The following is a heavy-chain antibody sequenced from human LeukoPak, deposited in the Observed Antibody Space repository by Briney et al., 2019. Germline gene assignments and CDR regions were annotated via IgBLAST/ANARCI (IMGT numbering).Heavy chain of an antibody. Sequence: GGSLRLSCAASGFTFSSYAMSWVRQAPGKGLEWVSAISGSGGSTYYADSVKGRFTISRDNSKNTLYLQMNSLRAEDTAVYYCAKDLTYYGSGSRFDYWGQGTLVTVSS. CDR1: GFTFSSYA. CDR3: AKDLTYYGSGSRFDY. D-gene: IGHD3-10*01. V-gene: IGHV3-23*01. CDR2: ISGSGGST. J-gene: IGHJ4*02.